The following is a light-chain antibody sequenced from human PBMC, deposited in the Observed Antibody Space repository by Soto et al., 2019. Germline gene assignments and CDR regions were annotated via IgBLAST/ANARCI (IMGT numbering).Light chain of an antibody. Sequence: SYALTQPPSVSVAPGQTARITCGGNNIGSKSVHWYQQKPGQAPVLVVYDDSDRPSGIPKRFSGSNSGNTATLTISRVEAGDEADYYCQVWDSSSDHYVFGTGATATVL. CDR1: NIGSKS. CDR3: QVWDSSSDHYV. CDR2: DDS. J-gene: IGLJ1*01. V-gene: IGLV3-21*02.